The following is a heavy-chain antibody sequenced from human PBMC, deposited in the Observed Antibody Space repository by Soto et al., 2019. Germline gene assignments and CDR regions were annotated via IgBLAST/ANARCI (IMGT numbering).Heavy chain of an antibody. D-gene: IGHD3-16*01. CDR2: ISAYNGNT. CDR1: GYTFTSYG. J-gene: IGHJ5*02. Sequence: QVQLVQSGAEVKKPGASVKVSCKSSGYTFTSYGISWVRQAPGQGLEWMGWISAYNGNTNYEQRHQGRVIMTTETPKSKAYMERRSLRSDDTAVYYCARAVMGTRRSRPPGQNNWFDPWGQGTLVTVSS. CDR3: ARAVMGTRRSRPPGQNNWFDP. V-gene: IGHV1-18*01.